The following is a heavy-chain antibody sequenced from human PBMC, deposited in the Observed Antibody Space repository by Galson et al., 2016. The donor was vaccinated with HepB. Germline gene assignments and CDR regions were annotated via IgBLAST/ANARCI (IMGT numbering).Heavy chain of an antibody. CDR1: GFTFSSYG. Sequence: SLRLSCAASGFTFSSYGMHWVRQAPGKGLEWVAVIWYDGSIKDYADSVKGRFTISRDNSKNTLYLQMNSLRVKDTAAYYCAREDGSSGSPGGYWGQGTLVTVSS. D-gene: IGHD6-19*01. CDR2: IWYDGSIK. J-gene: IGHJ4*02. CDR3: AREDGSSGSPGGY. V-gene: IGHV3-33*01.